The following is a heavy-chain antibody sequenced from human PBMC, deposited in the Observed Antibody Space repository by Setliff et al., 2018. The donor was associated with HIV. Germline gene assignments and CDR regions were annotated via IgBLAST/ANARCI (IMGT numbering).Heavy chain of an antibody. CDR3: TRVPINSYYYMDV. J-gene: IGHJ6*03. CDR2: IKSKVDGVTT. D-gene: IGHD2-21*01. Sequence: GGSLRLSCAASGFTFSHAWMSWFRQPPGKGLEWVGRIKSKVDGVTTDYAAPVKGRFTISRDDSKSIAYLQMNSLKTEDTAVYYCTRVPINSYYYMDVWGKGTTVTVSS. CDR1: GFTFSHAW. V-gene: IGHV3-15*01.